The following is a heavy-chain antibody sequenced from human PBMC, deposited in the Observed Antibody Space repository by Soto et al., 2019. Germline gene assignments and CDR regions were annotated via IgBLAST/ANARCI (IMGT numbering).Heavy chain of an antibody. CDR1: GFTFSSYA. CDR2: ISYDGRNK. V-gene: IGHV3-30*04. J-gene: IGHJ4*02. Sequence: QVQLVESGGGVVQPGRSLRLSCAASGFTFSSYAMHWVRQAPGKGLEWVGVISYDGRNKYYADSVKGRFTISRDNSKNALYLQINSLRAEATAVYYCARDFGAVEMATINLYGYWGQGTLVTVSS. CDR3: ARDFGAVEMATINLYGY. D-gene: IGHD5-12*01.